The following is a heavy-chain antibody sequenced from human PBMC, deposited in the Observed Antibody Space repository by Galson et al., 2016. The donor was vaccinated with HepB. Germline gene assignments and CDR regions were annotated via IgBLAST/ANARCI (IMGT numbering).Heavy chain of an antibody. V-gene: IGHV4-39*01. J-gene: IGHJ5*02. CDR3: AGLAWELLTIPNYFDP. CDR1: GGSIGGKNHF. D-gene: IGHD1-26*01. Sequence: SETLSLTCAVTGGSIGGKNHFWAWVRQPPGKGLEWIGSMFYSGSPLYSPSLKSRLTISVDTSRNQFSLKLTSVTAADTAVYYCAGLAWELLTIPNYFDPWGQGTLVTGSS. CDR2: MFYSGSP.